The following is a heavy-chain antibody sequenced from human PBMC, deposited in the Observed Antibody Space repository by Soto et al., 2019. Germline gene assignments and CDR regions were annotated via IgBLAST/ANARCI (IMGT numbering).Heavy chain of an antibody. D-gene: IGHD3-16*01. Sequence: QVQLVQSGAEVKKPGSSVKVSCKASGGTFSSYAISWVRQAPGQGLEWMGGIIPIFGTANYAQKFQGRVTITADEXTXTXXRELSSLRSEDTAVYYCAVQKVGPVGWVSYYGMDVWGQGTTVTVSS. V-gene: IGHV1-69*12. CDR2: IIPIFGTA. J-gene: IGHJ6*02. CDR3: AVQKVGPVGWVSYYGMDV. CDR1: GGTFSSYA.